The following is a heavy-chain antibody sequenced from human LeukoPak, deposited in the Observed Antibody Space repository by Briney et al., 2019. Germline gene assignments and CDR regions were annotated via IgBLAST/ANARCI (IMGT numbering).Heavy chain of an antibody. V-gene: IGHV3-7*01. CDR3: AKAAPLSTSCYGH. D-gene: IGHD2-2*01. Sequence: GGSLRLSCAASGFTSSSYWMSWVRQAPGKGLEWVANIKQDGSEKYYVDSVKGRFTISRDNAKNSLYLQMNSLRAEDTAVYYCAKAAPLSTSCYGHWGQGTLVTVSS. CDR2: IKQDGSEK. J-gene: IGHJ4*02. CDR1: GFTSSSYW.